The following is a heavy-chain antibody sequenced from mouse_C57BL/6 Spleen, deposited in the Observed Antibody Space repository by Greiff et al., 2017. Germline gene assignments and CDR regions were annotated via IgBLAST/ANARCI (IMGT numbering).Heavy chain of an antibody. Sequence: VQLQQSGPELVKPGASVKISCKASGYAFSSSWMNWVKQRPGKGLEWIGRIYPGDGDTNDNGKFKGKATLTADKSSSTAYMQLSSLTSEDSAVYFCARLILRSDAMDYWGQGTSVTVSS. D-gene: IGHD1-1*01. J-gene: IGHJ4*01. V-gene: IGHV1-82*01. CDR1: GYAFSSSW. CDR3: ARLILRSDAMDY. CDR2: IYPGDGDT.